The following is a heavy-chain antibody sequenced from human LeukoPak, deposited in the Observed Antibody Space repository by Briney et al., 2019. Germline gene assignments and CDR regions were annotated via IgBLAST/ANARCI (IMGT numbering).Heavy chain of an antibody. Sequence: GGSLRLSCAASGFTLDDYAMHWVRPAPGEGLGWGSGISWNSGSIGYADSVKGRFTISRDNAKSSLYLQMNSLRAEDTALYYCAKDMEQQLVRKVFDYWGQGTLVTVAS. D-gene: IGHD6-13*01. V-gene: IGHV3-9*01. CDR1: GFTLDDYA. CDR3: AKDMEQQLVRKVFDY. CDR2: ISWNSGSI. J-gene: IGHJ4*02.